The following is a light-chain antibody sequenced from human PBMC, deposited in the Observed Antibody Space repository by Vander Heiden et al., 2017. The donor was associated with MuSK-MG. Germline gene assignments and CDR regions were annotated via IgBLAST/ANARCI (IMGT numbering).Light chain of an antibody. J-gene: IGKJ5*01. CDR1: HTVLYIPNNRNY. CDR3: QKYYTNPIT. V-gene: IGKV4-1*01. Sequence: DILMTQSPDSLAVSLVESPTINCKSSHTVLYIPNNRNYLAWYQQKTGEQPKLLIHWASTRESGVPDRFSGSGFGTDFTIAISSLQDEDVAVYYCQKYYTNPITFGQGTRLEIK. CDR2: WAS.